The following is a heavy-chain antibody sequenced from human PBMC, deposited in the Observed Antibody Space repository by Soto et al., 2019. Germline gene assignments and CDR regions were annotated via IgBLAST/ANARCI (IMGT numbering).Heavy chain of an antibody. Sequence: ASVKVSCKASGYTFTSYAMHWVRQAPGQRLEWMGWINAGNGNTKYSQKFQGRVTITRDTSASTAYMELSSLRSEDTAVYYCARGGIDIVATIWAGDYYYYMDVWGKGTTVTVSS. CDR3: ARGGIDIVATIWAGDYYYYMDV. V-gene: IGHV1-3*01. CDR1: GYTFTSYA. CDR2: INAGNGNT. J-gene: IGHJ6*03. D-gene: IGHD5-12*01.